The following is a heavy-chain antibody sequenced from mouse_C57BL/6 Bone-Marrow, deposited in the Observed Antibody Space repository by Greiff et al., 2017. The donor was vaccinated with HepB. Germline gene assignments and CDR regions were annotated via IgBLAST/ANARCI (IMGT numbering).Heavy chain of an antibody. D-gene: IGHD1-1*01. Sequence: QVQLQQPGAELVKPGASVKLSCKASGYTFTSYWMHWVKQRPGQGLEWIGMIHPNSGSTNYNEKFKSKATLTVDKSSSTAYMQLSSLTSEDYAVYYCARPLYYYCSSYYAMDYWGQGTSVTVSS. CDR1: GYTFTSYW. CDR3: ARPLYYYCSSYYAMDY. J-gene: IGHJ4*01. CDR2: IHPNSGST. V-gene: IGHV1-64*01.